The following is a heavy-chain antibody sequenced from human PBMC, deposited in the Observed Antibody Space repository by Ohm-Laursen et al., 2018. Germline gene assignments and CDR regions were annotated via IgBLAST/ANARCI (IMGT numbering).Heavy chain of an antibody. D-gene: IGHD3-22*01. CDR1: GFTLSSYS. CDR3: ARSVSNSGYFRHDAFDL. Sequence: GSLRLSCADSGFTLSSYSMNWIRQAPGKGLEWLSYINSVSSHRYEGDSAMGRFTMSRDNAKNSVDLQLTSLRVEDTAVYYCARSVSNSGYFRHDAFDLWGQGTMLIVSS. V-gene: IGHV3-48*01. J-gene: IGHJ3*01. CDR2: INSVSSHR.